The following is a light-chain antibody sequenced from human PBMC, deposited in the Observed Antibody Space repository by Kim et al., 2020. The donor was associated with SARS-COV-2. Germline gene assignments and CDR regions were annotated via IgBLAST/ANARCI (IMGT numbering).Light chain of an antibody. CDR1: SLRSYY. CDR2: GKN. J-gene: IGLJ2*01. V-gene: IGLV3-19*01. Sequence: SSELTQDPAVSVALGQTVRITCQGDSLRSYYASWYQQKPGQAPVLVIYGKNNRPSGIPDRFSGSSSGNIASLTITGAQAEDEADYSCNSRDSSGNHVVFG. CDR3: NSRDSSGNHVV.